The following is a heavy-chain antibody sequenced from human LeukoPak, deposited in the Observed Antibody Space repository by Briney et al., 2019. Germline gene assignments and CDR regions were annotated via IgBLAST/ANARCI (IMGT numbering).Heavy chain of an antibody. CDR1: GGSISSYY. D-gene: IGHD3-10*01. J-gene: IGHJ5*02. V-gene: IGHV4-59*01. CDR3: ARGSVRGEFDP. Sequence: SETLSLTCTVSGGSISSYYWSWIRQPPGKGLEWIGYIYYSGSTDYNPSLKSRVTMSVDTSKNQFSLRLSSVTAADTAVYSCARGSVRGEFDPWGQGTLVTVSS. CDR2: IYYSGST.